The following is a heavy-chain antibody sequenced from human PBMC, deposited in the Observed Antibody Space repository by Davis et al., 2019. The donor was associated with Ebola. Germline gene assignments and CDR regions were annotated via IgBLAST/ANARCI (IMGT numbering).Heavy chain of an antibody. D-gene: IGHD3-10*01. J-gene: IGHJ6*02. CDR3: ARRYYYGSGFYYYGMDV. V-gene: IGHV3-48*03. Sequence: GESLKISCAASGFTFSSYEMNWVRQAPGKGLEWVSYISSSGSTIYYADSVKGRFTISRDNAKNSLYLQMNSLRAEDTAVYYCARRYYYGSGFYYYGMDVWGQGTTVTVSS. CDR1: GFTFSSYE. CDR2: ISSSGSTI.